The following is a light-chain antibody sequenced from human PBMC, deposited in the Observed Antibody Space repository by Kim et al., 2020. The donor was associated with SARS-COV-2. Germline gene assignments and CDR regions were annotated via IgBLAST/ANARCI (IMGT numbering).Light chain of an antibody. CDR2: AAS. J-gene: IGKJ4*01. Sequence: GDRVTITCRASQGINNWLTWYQQXPGKAPKLLICAASSLQSGVPSRFSGSASGTDFILTISSLQPEDSATYYCQQAKSFPLTFGGGTKV. V-gene: IGKV1-12*01. CDR1: QGINNW. CDR3: QQAKSFPLT.